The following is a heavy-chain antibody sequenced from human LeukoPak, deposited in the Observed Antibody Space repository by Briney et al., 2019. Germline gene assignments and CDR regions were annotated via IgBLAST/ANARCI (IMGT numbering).Heavy chain of an antibody. CDR1: GYTFTGYY. CDR2: INPNSGGT. V-gene: IGHV1-2*02. Sequence: ASVKVSCKASGYTFTGYYMHWVRQAPGQGLEWMGWINPNSGGTNYAQKFQGRVTMTRDTSISTAYMELSRLRSGDTAVYYCARGTGARYYSSSWYGSGWFDPWGQGTLVTVSS. CDR3: ARGTGARYYSSSWYGSGWFDP. J-gene: IGHJ5*02. D-gene: IGHD6-13*01.